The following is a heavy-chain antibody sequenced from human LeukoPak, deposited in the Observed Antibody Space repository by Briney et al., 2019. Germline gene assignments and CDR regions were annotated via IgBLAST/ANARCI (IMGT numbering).Heavy chain of an antibody. CDR3: ARGLRPVIINSVYGY. D-gene: IGHD5/OR15-5a*01. Sequence: SETLSLTCAVYGGSFSGYYWSWIRQPPGKGLEWIGEINHSGSTNYNPSLKSRVTISVDTSKNQFSLKLSSVTAADTAVYYCARGLRPVIINSVYGYWGQGTLVTVSS. CDR1: GGSFSGYY. CDR2: INHSGST. J-gene: IGHJ4*02. V-gene: IGHV4-34*01.